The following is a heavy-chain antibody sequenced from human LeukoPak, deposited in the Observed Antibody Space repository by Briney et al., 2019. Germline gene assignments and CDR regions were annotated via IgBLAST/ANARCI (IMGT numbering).Heavy chain of an antibody. CDR2: ISYDGSNK. J-gene: IGHJ4*02. CDR1: GFTFSSYA. CDR3: ARDRGAVPAARYPLDY. Sequence: GGSLRLSCAASGFTFSSYAMHWVRQAPGKGLEWVAVISYDGSNKYYADSVKGRFTISRDNSKNTLYLQMNSLRAEDTAVYYCARDRGAVPAARYPLDYWGQGTLVTVSS. D-gene: IGHD2-2*01. V-gene: IGHV3-30-3*01.